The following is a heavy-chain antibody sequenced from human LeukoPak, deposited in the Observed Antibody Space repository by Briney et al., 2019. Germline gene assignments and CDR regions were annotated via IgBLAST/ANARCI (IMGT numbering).Heavy chain of an antibody. CDR2: IYYNGNT. D-gene: IGHD3-3*01. Sequence: SETLSLTCSVSDGSINSYYWNWIRRPPGKGLEWIGYIYYNGNTNYSPSLKSRVTISVDTSKNQFSLKLSSVTAADTAMYYCARARDYNFWSANPGLDYWGQGALVTVSS. CDR3: ARARDYNFWSANPGLDY. V-gene: IGHV4-59*12. CDR1: DGSINSYY. J-gene: IGHJ4*02.